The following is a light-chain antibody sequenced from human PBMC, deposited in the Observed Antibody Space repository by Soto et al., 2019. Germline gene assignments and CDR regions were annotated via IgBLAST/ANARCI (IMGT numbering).Light chain of an antibody. CDR3: QQSYITPYT. J-gene: IGKJ2*01. CDR2: AAS. CDR1: QSISVH. V-gene: IGKV1-39*01. Sequence: DLQMTQSPSSLSASVGDTVTITCRASQSISVHLNWYQQKPGKVPKLLIYAASNLQSGVPLRFSGSGSETDFALTISSLQPEDFATYYCQQSYITPYTFGHGTKLEIK.